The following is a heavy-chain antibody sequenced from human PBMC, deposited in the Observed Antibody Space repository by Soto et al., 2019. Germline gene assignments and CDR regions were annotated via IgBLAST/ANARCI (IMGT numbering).Heavy chain of an antibody. Sequence: SETLCLNCAVSGDSIFGIYHWAWIRQSPGRGLEWIASIYHTGTTYYTPSLESRVTSSVDTSMNQFSLRLSSVTAADSAVYFCARTAHVGHDPPCGQGNLVT. CDR3: ARTAHVGHDPP. V-gene: IGHV4-38-2*01. J-gene: IGHJ5*02. CDR2: IYHTGTT. D-gene: IGHD3-10*02. CDR1: GDSIFGIYH.